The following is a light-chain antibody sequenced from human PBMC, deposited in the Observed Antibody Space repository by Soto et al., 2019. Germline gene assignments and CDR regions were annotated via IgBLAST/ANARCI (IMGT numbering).Light chain of an antibody. Sequence: EIVMTQSPATLSVSPGERATLSCRASQSVSSNLAWYQQKPGQAPRLLIYAPSLRATVTPAMFSGSGSGTEFTLTISSLQSEDFAVYYWRQYNTWPPTFGQGTNVDIK. CDR2: APS. V-gene: IGKV3-15*01. CDR1: QSVSSN. CDR3: RQYNTWPPT. J-gene: IGKJ1*01.